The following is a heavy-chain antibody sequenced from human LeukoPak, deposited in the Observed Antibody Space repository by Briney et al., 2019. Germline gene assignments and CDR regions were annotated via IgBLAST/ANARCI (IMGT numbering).Heavy chain of an antibody. Sequence: GESLKISCKGSGYSFTIYWIAWVRLMPGKGLEWMGIIYPGDSDIRYSPSFQGQVTISADKSISTAYLQWSSLKASDTAMYYCARRLYCGGDCYSFDYWGQGTLVTVSS. D-gene: IGHD2-21*01. V-gene: IGHV5-51*01. CDR2: IYPGDSDI. CDR1: GYSFTIYW. CDR3: ARRLYCGGDCYSFDY. J-gene: IGHJ4*02.